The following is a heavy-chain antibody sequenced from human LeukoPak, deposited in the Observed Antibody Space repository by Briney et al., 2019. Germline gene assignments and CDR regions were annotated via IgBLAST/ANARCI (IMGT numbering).Heavy chain of an antibody. CDR3: ARVRTVDYDFWSGYSPRYYFDY. CDR2: IYYSGST. D-gene: IGHD3-3*01. CDR1: GGSISSYY. Sequence: SETLSLTCTVSGGSISSYYWSWIRQPPGKGLEWIGYIYYSGSTNYNPSLKSRVTISVDTSKNQFSLKLSSVTAADTAVYYCARVRTVDYDFWSGYSPRYYFDYWGQGTLVTVSS. V-gene: IGHV4-59*12. J-gene: IGHJ4*02.